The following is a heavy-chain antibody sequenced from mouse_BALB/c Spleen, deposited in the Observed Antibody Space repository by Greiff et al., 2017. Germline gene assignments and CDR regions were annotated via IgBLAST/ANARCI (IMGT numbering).Heavy chain of an antibody. CDR3: ARLEGNYWFAY. D-gene: IGHD2-1*01. CDR1: GFTFSSYG. J-gene: IGHJ3*01. V-gene: IGHV5-6*01. CDR2: ISSGGSYT. Sequence: EVQGVESGGDLVKPGGSLKLSCAASGFTFSSYGMSWVRQTPDKRLEWVATISSGGSYTYYPDSVKGRFTISRDNAKNTLYLQMSSLKSEDTAMYYCARLEGNYWFAYWGQGTLVTVSA.